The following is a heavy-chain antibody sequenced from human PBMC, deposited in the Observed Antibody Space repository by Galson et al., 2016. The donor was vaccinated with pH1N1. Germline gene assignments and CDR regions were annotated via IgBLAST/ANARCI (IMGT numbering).Heavy chain of an antibody. Sequence: GRFTISRDNVNNSVSLQMNSLRAEDTAVYYCARDLGSTGYLKYWGQGALVIVSS. D-gene: IGHD3-9*01. V-gene: IGHV3-11*05. CDR3: ARDLGSTGYLKY. J-gene: IGHJ4*02.